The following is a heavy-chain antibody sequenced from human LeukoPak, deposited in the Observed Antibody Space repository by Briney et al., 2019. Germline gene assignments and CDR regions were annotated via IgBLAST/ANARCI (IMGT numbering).Heavy chain of an antibody. CDR3: ARHKGFVRRSALPYYYFMDV. CDR1: DFNFNIHW. D-gene: IGHD3-3*01. J-gene: IGHJ6*03. Sequence: GESLKISCRGFDFNFNIHWIGWVRQMPGKGLEWMGIIYPTDSNTIYSPSFQGQVTISADKSISSAYLQWNSLKASDTAIYYCARHKGFVRRSALPYYYFMDVWGKGTTVTVSS. CDR2: IYPTDSNT. V-gene: IGHV5-51*01.